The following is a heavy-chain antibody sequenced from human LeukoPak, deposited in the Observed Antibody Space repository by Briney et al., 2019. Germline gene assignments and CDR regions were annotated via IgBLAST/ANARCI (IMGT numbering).Heavy chain of an antibody. J-gene: IGHJ4*02. CDR3: AKANGHRVMGGYFDY. V-gene: IGHV3-30*18. Sequence: PGGSLRLSCAASGFTFSSYGMHWVRRAPGKGLEWVAVISYDGSNKYYADSVKGRFTISRDNSKNTLYLQMNSLRAEDTAVYYCAKANGHRVMGGYFDYWGQGTLVTVSS. D-gene: IGHD3-16*01. CDR2: ISYDGSNK. CDR1: GFTFSSYG.